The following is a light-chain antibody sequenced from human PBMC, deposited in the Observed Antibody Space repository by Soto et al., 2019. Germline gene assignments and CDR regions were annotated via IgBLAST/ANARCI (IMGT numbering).Light chain of an antibody. V-gene: IGLV2-23*02. CDR1: SSDVGSHNL. CDR3: CTYAGSRV. CDR2: ELI. Sequence: QSALPQPASVSGSPGQSITISCTGTSSDVGSHNLVSWFRQHPVKTPKRVIYELIKRPSGVSDRFSGSKSGNMACLTISGLQAEDEGDDCCCTYAGSRVFGGGTKRTV. J-gene: IGLJ2*01.